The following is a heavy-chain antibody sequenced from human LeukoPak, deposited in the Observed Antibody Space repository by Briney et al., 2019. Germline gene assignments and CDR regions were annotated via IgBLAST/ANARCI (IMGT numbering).Heavy chain of an antibody. J-gene: IGHJ5*02. CDR1: GYTFTSYD. V-gene: IGHV1-8*01. Sequence: ASVKVSCEASGYTFTSYDINRVRQATGQGLEWMGWMNPNSGNTGYAQKFQGRVTMTRNTSISTAYMELSSLRSEDTAVYYCARGSIIAANPVDPWGQGTLVTVSS. CDR2: MNPNSGNT. CDR3: ARGSIIAANPVDP. D-gene: IGHD6-13*01.